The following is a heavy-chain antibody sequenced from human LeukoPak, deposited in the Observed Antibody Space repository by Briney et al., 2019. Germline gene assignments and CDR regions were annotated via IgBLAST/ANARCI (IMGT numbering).Heavy chain of an antibody. CDR1: GFTFSSYE. D-gene: IGHD6-19*01. CDR3: ARRGIAVAAPLDS. V-gene: IGHV3-21*01. Sequence: GGSLRLSCAASGFTFSSYEMNWVRQAPGKGLEWVSSISSSSSYIYYADSVKGRFTISRDNAKNSLYLQMNSLRAEDTAVYYCARRGIAVAAPLDSWGQGTLVTVSS. J-gene: IGHJ4*02. CDR2: ISSSSSYI.